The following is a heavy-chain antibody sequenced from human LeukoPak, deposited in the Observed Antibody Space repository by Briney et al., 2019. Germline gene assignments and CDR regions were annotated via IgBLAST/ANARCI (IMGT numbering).Heavy chain of an antibody. V-gene: IGHV4-61*01. Sequence: PSETLSLTCTVSCGSVSRGRYYWSWIRQPPGKGLEWIGYIYYSGTTNYNPSLTSRVTISVDTSKNQFSLKLSSVTAADTAVYYCARHFPRSGWDFWGQGTLVTVSS. J-gene: IGHJ4*02. CDR3: ARHFPRSGWDF. CDR1: CGSVSRGRYY. D-gene: IGHD6-19*01. CDR2: IYYSGTT.